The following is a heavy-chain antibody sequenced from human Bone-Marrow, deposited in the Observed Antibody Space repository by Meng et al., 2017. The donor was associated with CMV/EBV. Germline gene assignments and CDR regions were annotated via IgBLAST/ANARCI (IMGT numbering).Heavy chain of an antibody. Sequence: SVKVSCKASGGLFTNYSISWVRRAPGQGLEWMGGILPILGISNYAQKFQGRVTITADKSTSTAYMELPSLRSDDSAVYYCAVTVWTPRTLYNSGLDVWGQGTKVTVSS. CDR2: ILPILGIS. CDR1: GGLFTNYS. V-gene: IGHV1-69*10. J-gene: IGHJ6*02. D-gene: IGHD1-14*01. CDR3: AVTVWTPRTLYNSGLDV.